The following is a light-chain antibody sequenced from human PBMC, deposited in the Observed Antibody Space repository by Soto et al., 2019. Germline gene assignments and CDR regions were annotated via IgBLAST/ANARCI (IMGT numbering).Light chain of an antibody. V-gene: IGLV2-14*01. J-gene: IGLJ1*01. Sequence: QSVLTQPASVSGSPGQSITISCTGTSSDVGGYNYVSWYQQHPGKAPKLMIYEVSNRPSGFSNRFSVSKSGNTASLTISGLQAEDEADYYCRSYTSSSPYVFGAGTKLTVL. CDR3: RSYTSSSPYV. CDR2: EVS. CDR1: SSDVGGYNY.